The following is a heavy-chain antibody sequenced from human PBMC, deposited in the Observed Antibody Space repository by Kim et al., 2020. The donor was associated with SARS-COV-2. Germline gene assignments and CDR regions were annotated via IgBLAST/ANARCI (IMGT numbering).Heavy chain of an antibody. Sequence: GGSLRLSCAVSGFTFSSYWMSWVRQAPGKGLEWVANIKQDGSDKYYVDSVKGRFTISRDNAKNSLYVQMNSLRVEDTAVYYCVRVNGGYGGASDIWGQGTMVTVSS. J-gene: IGHJ3*02. V-gene: IGHV3-7*01. CDR3: VRVNGGYGGASDI. CDR1: GFTFSSYW. D-gene: IGHD5-12*01. CDR2: IKQDGSDK.